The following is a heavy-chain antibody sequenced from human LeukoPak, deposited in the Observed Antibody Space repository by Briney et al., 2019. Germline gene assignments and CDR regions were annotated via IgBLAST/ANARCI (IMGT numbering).Heavy chain of an antibody. Sequence: PGGSLRLSCAASGFIVSSNYMNWVRLAPGKGLERVSVIYSGGSTYYADSVRGRFTISRDNSKNTLYLQMNSLRAEDTAVYYCARGGSGSYYNFGYWGQGTLVTVSS. J-gene: IGHJ4*02. CDR1: GFIVSSNY. CDR3: ARGGSGSYYNFGY. CDR2: IYSGGST. D-gene: IGHD3-10*01. V-gene: IGHV3-53*01.